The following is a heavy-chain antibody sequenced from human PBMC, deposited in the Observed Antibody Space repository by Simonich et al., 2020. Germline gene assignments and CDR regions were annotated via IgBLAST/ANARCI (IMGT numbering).Heavy chain of an antibody. CDR1: GGSFSGYY. D-gene: IGHD1-26*01. Sequence: QVQLQQWGAGLLKPSETLSLTCAVYGGSFSGYYWSWIRQPPGKGLEWIGEINHSGSPNYNPSLKSRVTISVDTSKNQFSLKLSSVTAADTAVYYCAREGFSGSYYDYWGQGTLVTVSS. J-gene: IGHJ4*02. V-gene: IGHV4-34*01. CDR3: AREGFSGSYYDY. CDR2: INHSGSP.